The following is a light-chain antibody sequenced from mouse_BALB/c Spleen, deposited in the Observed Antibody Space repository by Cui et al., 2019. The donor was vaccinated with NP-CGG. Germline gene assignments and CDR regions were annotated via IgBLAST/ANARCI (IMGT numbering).Light chain of an antibody. J-gene: IGLJ1*01. CDR3: ALWYSNHWV. CDR2: GTN. CDR1: TGAVTTSNY. V-gene: IGLV1*01. Sequence: QAVVTQESVLTTSPGETVRLTCRSSTGAVTTSNYANLVEEKPDHLFTGLIGGTNNRAPGVPARFSGSLIGDKAALTITGAQTEDEAIYFCALWYSNHWVFGGGTKLTVL.